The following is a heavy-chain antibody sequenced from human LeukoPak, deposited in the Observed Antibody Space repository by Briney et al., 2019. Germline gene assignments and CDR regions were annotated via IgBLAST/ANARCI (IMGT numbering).Heavy chain of an antibody. J-gene: IGHJ4*02. V-gene: IGHV4-31*03. CDR2: IYYTGST. CDR3: TRVRPYGSGDF. CDR1: GGSISSSGYF. D-gene: IGHD3-10*01. Sequence: PSETLSLTCTVSGGSISSSGYFWGWIRQPPGKGLEWIGYIYYTGSTYYNPSLKSRVTMLVDTSENQFSLKLSSVTAADTAVYYCTRVRPYGSGDFWGQGTLVTVSS.